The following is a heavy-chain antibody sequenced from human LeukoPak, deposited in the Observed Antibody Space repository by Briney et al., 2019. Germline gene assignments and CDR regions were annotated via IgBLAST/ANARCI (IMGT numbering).Heavy chain of an antibody. V-gene: IGHV1-3*03. CDR2: INAGNGNT. CDR3: ARGDNWNYYFDY. CDR1: GYTFTSYA. Sequence: GGPVKVSCKASGYTFTSYAMHWVRQAPGQRLEWMGWINAGNGNTKYSQEFQGRVTITRDTSASTAYMELSSLRSEDMAVYYCARGDNWNYYFDYWGQGTLVTVSS. D-gene: IGHD1-7*01. J-gene: IGHJ4*02.